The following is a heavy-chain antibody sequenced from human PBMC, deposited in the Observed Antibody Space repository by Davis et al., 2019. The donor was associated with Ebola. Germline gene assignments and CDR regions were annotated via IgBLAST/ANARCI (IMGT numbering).Heavy chain of an antibody. V-gene: IGHV3-30*02. CDR1: GSTFSSYC. D-gene: IGHD3-16*01. CDR3: ARDGTKYDVDY. J-gene: IGHJ4*02. Sequence: PGGPLRPSFEASGSTFSSYCMHWVRQAPGKGLEWVAFIRSEATSQDYGKSVQGRFFISRDDSKNTLYLQMNSLRVDDTAVYFCARDGTKYDVDYWGQGTLVTVSA. CDR2: IRSEATSQ.